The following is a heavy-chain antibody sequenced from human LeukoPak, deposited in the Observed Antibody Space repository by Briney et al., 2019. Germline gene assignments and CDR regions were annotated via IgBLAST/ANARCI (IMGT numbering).Heavy chain of an antibody. Sequence: GRSLRLSCAASGFTFSSYSMHWVRQAPGKGLEWVAVIWYDGSNKYYADSVKGRFTISRDNSKNTLYLQMNSLRAEDTAVYYCASSAAAALAPWGQGTLVTVSS. D-gene: IGHD6-13*01. CDR3: ASSAAAALAP. CDR1: GFTFSSYS. CDR2: IWYDGSNK. J-gene: IGHJ5*02. V-gene: IGHV3-33*01.